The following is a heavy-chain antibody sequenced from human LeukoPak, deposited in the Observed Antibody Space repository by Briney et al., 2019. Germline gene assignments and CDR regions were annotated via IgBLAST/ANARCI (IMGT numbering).Heavy chain of an antibody. CDR1: GGTFTSYA. CDR2: IIPIFGTA. CDR3: ARASWWELYYFDY. D-gene: IGHD1-26*01. J-gene: IGHJ4*02. V-gene: IGHV1-69*05. Sequence: ASVKLSCKASGGTFTSYAISWVRQAPGQGLEWMGGIIPIFGTANYAQKFQGRVTITTDESTSTAYMELSSLRSEDTAVYYCARASWWELYYFDYWGQGTLVTVSS.